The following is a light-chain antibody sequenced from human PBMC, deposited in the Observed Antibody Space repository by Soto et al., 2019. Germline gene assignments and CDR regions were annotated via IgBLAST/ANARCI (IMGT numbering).Light chain of an antibody. J-gene: IGLJ3*02. CDR3: CLSPGSLTWL. Sequence: QSALTQPRSVSGSPGQSVTISCTATGRDVGDSSHVSWYQLHPGKAPKLMIYEVNNRPSEVPDRFSGSKSGSTASLTISGLQAEDEAEYYCCLSPGSLTWLFGGGTKLTVL. CDR2: EVN. V-gene: IGLV2-11*01. CDR1: GRDVGDSSH.